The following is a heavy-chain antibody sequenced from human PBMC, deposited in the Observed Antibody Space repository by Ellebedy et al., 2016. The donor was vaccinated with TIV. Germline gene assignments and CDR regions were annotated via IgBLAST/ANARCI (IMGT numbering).Heavy chain of an antibody. D-gene: IGHD4-17*01. Sequence: GESLKISCKGSGYSFTSHWISWVRQMPGKGLEWMGWIDPSDSYTNYSPSFQGHVTISADKSISTAYLQWSSLKASDTAMYYCASAGDYVGGFDYWGQGTLVTVSA. V-gene: IGHV5-10-1*01. CDR2: IDPSDSYT. CDR1: GYSFTSHW. CDR3: ASAGDYVGGFDY. J-gene: IGHJ4*02.